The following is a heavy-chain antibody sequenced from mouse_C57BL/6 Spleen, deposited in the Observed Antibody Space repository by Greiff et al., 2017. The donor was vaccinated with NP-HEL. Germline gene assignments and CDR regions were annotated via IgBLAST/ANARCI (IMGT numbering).Heavy chain of an antibody. CDR1: GYSFTDYN. D-gene: IGHD2-3*01. V-gene: IGHV1-39*01. J-gene: IGHJ4*01. CDR3: ARAGLLGYYYAMDY. Sequence: VQLKQSGPELVKPGASVKISCKASGYSFTDYNMNWVKQSNGKSLEWIGVINPNYGTTNYNQKFKGKATLTVDQSSSTAYMQLNSLTSEDSAVYYCARAGLLGYYYAMDYWGQGTSVTVSS. CDR2: INPNYGTT.